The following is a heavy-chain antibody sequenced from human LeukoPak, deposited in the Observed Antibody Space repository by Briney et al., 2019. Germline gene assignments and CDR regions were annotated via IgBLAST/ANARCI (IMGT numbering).Heavy chain of an antibody. CDR3: ARLEYSSSSWPIYYYYYYMDV. CDR2: ISSSGSTI. V-gene: IGHV3-11*04. D-gene: IGHD6-6*01. J-gene: IGHJ6*03. Sequence: GGSLRLSCAASGFTFSDYYMSWIRQAPGKGLEWVSYISSSGSTIYYADSVKGRFTISRDNAKNSLYLQMNSLRAEDTAVYYCARLEYSSSSWPIYYYYYYMDVWGKRTTVTVSS. CDR1: GFTFSDYY.